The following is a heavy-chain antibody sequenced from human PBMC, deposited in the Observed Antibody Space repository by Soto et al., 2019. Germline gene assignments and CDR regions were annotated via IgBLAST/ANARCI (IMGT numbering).Heavy chain of an antibody. V-gene: IGHV4-34*01. CDR2: INHSGST. CDR3: ARDGYDFWSGYSRPVNYYYGMDV. Sequence: SETLSLTCAVYGGSFSGYYCSWIRQPPGKGLEWIGEINHSGSTNYNPSLKSRVTISVDTSKNQFSLKLSSVTAADTAVYYCARDGYDFWSGYSRPVNYYYGMDVWGQGTTVTVSS. J-gene: IGHJ6*02. D-gene: IGHD3-3*01. CDR1: GGSFSGYY.